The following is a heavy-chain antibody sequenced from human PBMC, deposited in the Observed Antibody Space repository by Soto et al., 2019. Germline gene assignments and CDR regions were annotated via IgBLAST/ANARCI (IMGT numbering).Heavy chain of an antibody. CDR3: AKDRGSRDY. CDR1: GFTFENYA. V-gene: IGHV3-23*01. J-gene: IGHJ4*02. D-gene: IGHD2-15*01. Sequence: PGGSLRLSCVASGFTFENYAMSWVRQAPGKGLEWVSAISGSGGTTYYSDSVKGRFTISRDNSKNTVYLQMNSLRAEDTAVYYCAKDRGSRDYWGQGTLVTVSS. CDR2: ISGSGGTT.